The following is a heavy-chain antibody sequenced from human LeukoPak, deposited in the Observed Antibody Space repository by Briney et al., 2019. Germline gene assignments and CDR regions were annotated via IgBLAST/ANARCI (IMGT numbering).Heavy chain of an antibody. J-gene: IGHJ4*02. CDR3: AKDRRRDDVLTGSFSD. CDR2: ISSSGSTR. Sequence: GGSLRLSCAASGFTFSSYEMNWVRQAPGKGLEWVSYISSSGSTRYYADSVKGRFTISRDNAKNSLYLQLNSLRAEDTAVYNCAKDRRRDDVLTGSFSDWGQGTLVTVSS. V-gene: IGHV3-48*03. CDR1: GFTFSSYE. D-gene: IGHD3-9*01.